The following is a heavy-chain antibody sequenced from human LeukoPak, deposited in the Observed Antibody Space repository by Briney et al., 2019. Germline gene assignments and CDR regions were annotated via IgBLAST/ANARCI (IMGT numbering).Heavy chain of an antibody. V-gene: IGHV1-24*01. CDR2: FDPEDGET. Sequence: GASVKVSCKVSGYTLTELSMHWVRQAPGKGLEWMGGFDPEDGETIYAQKFQGRDTMTEDTSTDTAYMELSSLRSEDTAVYYCATYPVVPAAIPTWYFDLWGRGTLVTVSS. J-gene: IGHJ2*01. D-gene: IGHD2-2*02. CDR3: ATYPVVPAAIPTWYFDL. CDR1: GYTLTELS.